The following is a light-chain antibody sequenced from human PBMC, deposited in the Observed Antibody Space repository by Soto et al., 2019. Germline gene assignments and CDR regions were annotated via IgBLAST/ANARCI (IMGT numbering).Light chain of an antibody. CDR3: QQYGSSGT. CDR2: GAS. V-gene: IGKV3-20*01. J-gene: IGKJ1*01. CDR1: QRVSSSY. Sequence: EIVMTQSPGTLSFSPGERATLSCRASQRVSSSYLAWYQQKPGQAPRLLIYGASNRATGIPDRFSGSGSGTDFTLTISRLEPEDFAVYYCQQYGSSGTFGQGTKVDIK.